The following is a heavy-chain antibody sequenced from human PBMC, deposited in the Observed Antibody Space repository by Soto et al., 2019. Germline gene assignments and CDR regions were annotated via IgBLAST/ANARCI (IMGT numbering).Heavy chain of an antibody. D-gene: IGHD6-19*01. J-gene: IGHJ6*02. CDR3: AKGRIAVAGTGSHYYYGMDV. V-gene: IGHV3-11*06. CDR2: ISSSSSYT. Sequence: QVQLVESGGGLVKPGGSLRLSCAASGFTFSDYYMSWIRQAPGKGLEWVSYISSSSSYTNYADSVKGRFTISRDTAKNSLYLQMNSLRAEDTAVYYCAKGRIAVAGTGSHYYYGMDVWGQGTTVTVSS. CDR1: GFTFSDYY.